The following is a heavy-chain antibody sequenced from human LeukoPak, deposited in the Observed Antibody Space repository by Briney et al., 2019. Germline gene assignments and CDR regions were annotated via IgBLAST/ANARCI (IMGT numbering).Heavy chain of an antibody. Sequence: ASVKVSCKASGYTFTSYGISWVRQAPGQGLEWMGWISTYNGNTNSAQKFQGRVTMTTDTSTGTAYMELRSLRSDDTAVYYCARVRYDYVWGSYRSSYYFDYWGQGTLVTVSS. J-gene: IGHJ4*02. CDR3: ARVRYDYVWGSYRSSYYFDY. D-gene: IGHD3-16*02. CDR1: GYTFTSYG. V-gene: IGHV1-18*01. CDR2: ISTYNGNT.